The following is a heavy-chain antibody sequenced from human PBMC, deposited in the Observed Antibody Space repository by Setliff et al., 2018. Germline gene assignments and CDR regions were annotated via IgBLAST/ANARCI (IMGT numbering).Heavy chain of an antibody. Sequence: GASVKVSCKASGYTFTNYGITWVRQAPGQGLEWMAWISAYDGNTKYTLKLQGRVTLTTDTPTTTAYMALRGLRSDDTAVYYCARTPPNRGLSNGWYVDYWGQGALVTVSS. CDR2: ISAYDGNT. V-gene: IGHV1-18*01. D-gene: IGHD6-19*01. CDR3: ARTPPNRGLSNGWYVDY. CDR1: GYTFTNYG. J-gene: IGHJ4*02.